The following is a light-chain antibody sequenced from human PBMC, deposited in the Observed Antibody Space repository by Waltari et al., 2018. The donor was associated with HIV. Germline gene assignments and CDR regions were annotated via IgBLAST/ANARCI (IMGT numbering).Light chain of an antibody. CDR2: AAS. V-gene: IGKV1-39*01. CDR1: QSVSNY. CDR3: KQTSSSPPT. J-gene: IGKJ4*01. Sequence: MEITQSPSSLSASVGGRVPITYRASQSVSNYLNWYQQKPGKAPKLLIYAASSLQGGVPSRFSGSGSGTDFTLTISSLQPEDFATYYCKQTSSSPPTFGGGTKLELK.